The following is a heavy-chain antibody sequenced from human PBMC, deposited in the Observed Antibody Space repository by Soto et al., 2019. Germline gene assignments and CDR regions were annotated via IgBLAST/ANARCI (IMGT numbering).Heavy chain of an antibody. CDR3: ARGLTYCGGDCYSGNWFDP. CDR1: GGSISSYY. Sequence: QVQLQESGPGLVKPSETLSLTCTVSGGSISSYYWSWIRQPPGKGLEWIGYIYYSGSTNYNPSLKSRVTISQDTSKNQFSLKLSSVTAADTAVYYCARGLTYCGGDCYSGNWFDPWGQGTLVTVSS. V-gene: IGHV4-59*01. J-gene: IGHJ5*02. D-gene: IGHD2-21*01. CDR2: IYYSGST.